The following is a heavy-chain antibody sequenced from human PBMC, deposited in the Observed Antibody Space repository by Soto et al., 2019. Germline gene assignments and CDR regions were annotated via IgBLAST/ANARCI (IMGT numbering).Heavy chain of an antibody. J-gene: IGHJ6*02. Sequence: QVRLGQSGAEVKEPGDSVRVSCEASGYTFTAYKIHWVRQAPGQGLGWMGWINPKLGDTGYEQDFQGRVSMTSDMSISTVYMELSRLTSDDTAIYYCARNMDYYYGRGSGNGHGVWGQGTTVTVFS. CDR3: ARNMDYYYGRGSGNGHGV. D-gene: IGHD3-10*02. V-gene: IGHV1-2*02. CDR1: GYTFTAYK. CDR2: INPKLGDT.